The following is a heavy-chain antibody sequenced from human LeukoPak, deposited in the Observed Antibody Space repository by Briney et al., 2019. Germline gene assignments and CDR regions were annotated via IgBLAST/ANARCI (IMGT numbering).Heavy chain of an antibody. V-gene: IGHV1-2*04. CDR1: GYTFTGYY. CDR2: INPNSGGT. Sequence: ASVKVSCKASGYTFTGYYMHWVRQAPGQGLEWMGWINPNSGGTNYAQKFQGWVTMTRDTSISTAYMELSRLRSDDTAVYYCTRETSSRYFDYWGQGTLVTVSS. CDR3: TRETSSRYFDY. J-gene: IGHJ4*02.